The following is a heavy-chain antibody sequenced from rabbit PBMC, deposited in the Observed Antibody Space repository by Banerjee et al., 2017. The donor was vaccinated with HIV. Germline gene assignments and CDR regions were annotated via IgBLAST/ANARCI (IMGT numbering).Heavy chain of an antibody. V-gene: IGHV1S40*01. J-gene: IGHJ6*01. D-gene: IGHD1-1*01. Sequence: QSLQESGGDLVKPGASLTLTCTASGVSFSSSSYMCWVRQAPGKGLEWIACIDAGSSGFTYFATWAKGRFTIAKTSSTTVTLQTTRLTAADTATYFCARDTSSSFSSYGMDLWGQGTLVTVS. CDR3: ARDTSSSFSSYGMDL. CDR2: IDAGSSGFT. CDR1: GVSFSSSSY.